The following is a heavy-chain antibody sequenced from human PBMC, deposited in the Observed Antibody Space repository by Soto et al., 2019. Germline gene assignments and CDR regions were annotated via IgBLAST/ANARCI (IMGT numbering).Heavy chain of an antibody. CDR3: ARDKVGATKRFDY. CDR1: GFTFSSYA. D-gene: IGHD1-26*01. Sequence: GGSLRLSCAASGFTFSSYAMHWFRQAPGKGLEWVAVISYDGSNKYYADSVKGRFTISRDNSKNTLYLQMNSLRAEDTAVYYCARDKVGATKRFDYWGQGTLVTVSS. CDR2: ISYDGSNK. V-gene: IGHV3-30-3*01. J-gene: IGHJ4*02.